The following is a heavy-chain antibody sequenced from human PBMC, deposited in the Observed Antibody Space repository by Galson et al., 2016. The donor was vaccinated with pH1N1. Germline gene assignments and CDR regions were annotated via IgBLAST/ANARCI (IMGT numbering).Heavy chain of an antibody. CDR3: ASPRPLLRYFDWLLPGGLDY. CDR1: GYTFTSYA. Sequence: SAKVSCKASGYTFTSYAMNWVRQAPGQGLEWMGWINTNTGNPTYAQGFTGRFVFSLDTSDSTTYLHISSLKAEDTAVYYCASPRPLLRYFDWLLPGGLDYWGQGTLVTVSS. J-gene: IGHJ4*02. CDR2: INTNTGNP. D-gene: IGHD3-9*01. V-gene: IGHV7-4-1*02.